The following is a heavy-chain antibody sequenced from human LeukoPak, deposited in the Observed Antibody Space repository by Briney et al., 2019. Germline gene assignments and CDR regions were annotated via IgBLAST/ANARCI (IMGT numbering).Heavy chain of an antibody. CDR2: VDPEDGET. J-gene: IGHJ5*02. D-gene: IGHD2-2*01. Sequence: ASVKISCKVSGYTFTDYYMHWVQQAPGKGLEWMGLVDPEDGETIYAEKFQGRVTITADTSTDTAYMELSSLRSEDTAVYYCATSVVPAATGIGDPWGQGTLVTVPS. CDR3: ATSVVPAATGIGDP. V-gene: IGHV1-69-2*01. CDR1: GYTFTDYY.